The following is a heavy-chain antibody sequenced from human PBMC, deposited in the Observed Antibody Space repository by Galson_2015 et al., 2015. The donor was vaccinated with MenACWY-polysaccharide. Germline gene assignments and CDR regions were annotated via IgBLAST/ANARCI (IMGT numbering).Heavy chain of an antibody. CDR3: ARGHYGLDV. V-gene: IGHV3-48*04. Sequence: SLRLSCAASGFTFSTYTMTWVRQAPGKGLEWVSSVSSGSGTIYYAESVKGRFTISRDNSKNSLYLQMNSLRAEDTAVYSCARGHYGLDVWGQGTTVIVSS. CDR2: VSSGSGTI. J-gene: IGHJ6*02. CDR1: GFTFSTYT.